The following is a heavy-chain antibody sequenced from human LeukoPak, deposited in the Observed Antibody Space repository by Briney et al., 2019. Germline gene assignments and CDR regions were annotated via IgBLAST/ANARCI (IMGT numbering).Heavy chain of an antibody. Sequence: ASVKVSCKASEYTFTGYYIHWVRQAPGQGLEWMGGINPSSGGTNYAQKFQGRVTMTRDTSISTAYMELSRLRSDDTAVYYCALTGSYHGRWGQGTLVTVSS. V-gene: IGHV1-2*02. CDR2: INPSSGGT. D-gene: IGHD1-26*01. CDR1: EYTFTGYY. CDR3: ALTGSYHGR. J-gene: IGHJ4*02.